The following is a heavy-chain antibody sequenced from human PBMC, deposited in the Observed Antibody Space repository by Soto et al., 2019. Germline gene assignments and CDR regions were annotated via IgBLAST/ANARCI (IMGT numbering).Heavy chain of an antibody. V-gene: IGHV3-23*01. CDR1: GCSFSTYG. CDR3: TRWNGYGDL. CDR2: VSGGSGVT. Sequence: EMQLLESGGGLVQPGGSLRLSFVVSGCSFSTYGVTWVRQAPGKGLEWVCGVSGGSGVTHYTDSVKGRFTISGDDSKNTVSLQMHSLRGEDTAVYYCTRWNGYGDLWGQGTLVTVSS. D-gene: IGHD1-1*01. J-gene: IGHJ5*02.